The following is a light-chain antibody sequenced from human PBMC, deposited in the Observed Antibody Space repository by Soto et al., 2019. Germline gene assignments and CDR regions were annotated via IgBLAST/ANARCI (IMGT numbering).Light chain of an antibody. CDR3: QVWDSSSDLYAV. CDR2: YDS. CDR1: NIGSKS. J-gene: IGLJ7*01. Sequence: SYELTQAPSVSVAPGKTARITCGGNNIGSKSVHWYQQKPGQAPVLVIYYDSDRPSGIPERFSGSNSGNTATLTISRVEAGDEADYYCQVWDSSSDLYAVFGGGTQLTVL. V-gene: IGLV3-21*04.